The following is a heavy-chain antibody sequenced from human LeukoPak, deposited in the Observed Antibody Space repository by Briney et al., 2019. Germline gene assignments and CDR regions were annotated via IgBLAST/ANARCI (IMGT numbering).Heavy chain of an antibody. J-gene: IGHJ4*02. CDR1: GLIFSNYW. CDR2: TNLHGTAV. CDR3: ASAYTYVRLGDH. Sequence: PGGPLRLSCAVSGLIFSNYWMHWVRQAPGKGLVWVARTNLHGTAVDYAGSVKGRFTISRDNAKNTLFLQMNSLRAEDTAVYYCASAYTYVRLGDHWGQGTLVTVSS. V-gene: IGHV3-74*01. D-gene: IGHD3-16*01.